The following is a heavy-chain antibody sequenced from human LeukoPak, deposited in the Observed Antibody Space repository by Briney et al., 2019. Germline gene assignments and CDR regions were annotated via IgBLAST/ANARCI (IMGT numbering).Heavy chain of an antibody. D-gene: IGHD2-2*01. J-gene: IGHJ6*02. Sequence: PGGSLRLSCAASGFTFSSYGMHWVRQAPGKGLEWVAVISYDGSNKYYADSVKGRFTISRDNSKNTLYLQMNSLRAEDTAVYYCAGGPDIVVVPAAAADYYYYYGMDVWGQGTTVTVSS. V-gene: IGHV3-30*03. CDR2: ISYDGSNK. CDR3: AGGPDIVVVPAAAADYYYYYGMDV. CDR1: GFTFSSYG.